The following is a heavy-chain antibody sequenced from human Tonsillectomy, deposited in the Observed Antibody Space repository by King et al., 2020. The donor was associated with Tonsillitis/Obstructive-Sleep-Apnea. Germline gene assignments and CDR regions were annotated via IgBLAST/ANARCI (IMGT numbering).Heavy chain of an antibody. CDR3: ARDYGDYGIDY. V-gene: IGHV3-30*04. Sequence: VQLVESGGGVVQPGRSLRLSCAASGFTFSSYAMHWVRQAPGKGLEWVAVISYDVSNKYYADSVKGRFTISRDNSKNTLYLQMNSLRAEDTAVYYCARDYGDYGIDYWGQGTLVTVSS. CDR1: GFTFSSYA. CDR2: ISYDVSNK. J-gene: IGHJ4*02. D-gene: IGHD4-17*01.